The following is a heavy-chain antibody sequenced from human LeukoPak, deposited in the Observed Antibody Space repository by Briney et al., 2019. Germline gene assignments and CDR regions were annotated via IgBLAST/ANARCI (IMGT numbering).Heavy chain of an antibody. J-gene: IGHJ4*02. D-gene: IGHD2-15*01. Sequence: GGSLRLSCAASGFTFSSYAMNWVRQAPGKGLEWVSSVTSGGSTNYADSVKGRFTISRDNSKNTLYLQMNSLRAEDTAVYYCAKGTKGYCSGGSCYHFDYWGQGTLVTVSS. CDR2: VTSGGST. CDR1: GFTFSSYA. V-gene: IGHV3-23*01. CDR3: AKGTKGYCSGGSCYHFDY.